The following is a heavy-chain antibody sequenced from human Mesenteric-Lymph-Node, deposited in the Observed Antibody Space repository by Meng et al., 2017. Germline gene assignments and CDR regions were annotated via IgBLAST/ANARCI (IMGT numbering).Heavy chain of an antibody. CDR2: IWSDGSNR. CDR1: GFTFRSYG. J-gene: IGHJ4*02. D-gene: IGHD4-23*01. Sequence: QVQLVESGGGVVQPGRSLRLSCAASGFTFRSYGMHWVCQAPGKGLEWVAVIWSDGSNRYYADSVKGRFAISRDISKNTLILQMNSLRAEDTAVYYCARGYYGGNSDFDYWGQGTLVTVSS. CDR3: ARGYYGGNSDFDY. V-gene: IGHV3-33*01.